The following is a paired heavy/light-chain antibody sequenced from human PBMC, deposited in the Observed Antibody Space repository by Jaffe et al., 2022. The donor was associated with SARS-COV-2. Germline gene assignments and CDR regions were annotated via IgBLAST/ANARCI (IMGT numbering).Heavy chain of an antibody. V-gene: IGHV3-23*01. CDR2: ISGSGGST. J-gene: IGHJ4*02. CDR1: GFTFSSYA. Sequence: EVQLLESGGGLVQPGGSLRLSCAASGFTFSSYAMSWVRQAPGKGLEWVSAISGSGGSTYYADSVKGRFTISRDNSKNTLYLQMNSLRGEDTAVYYCAKDISVVGATNPRRCYFDYWGQGTLVTVSS. D-gene: IGHD1-26*01. CDR3: AKDISVVGATNPRRCYFDY.
Light chain of an antibody. CDR3: QQYYSYPRVT. V-gene: IGKV1-8*01. J-gene: IGKJ4*01. Sequence: AIRMTQSPSSFSASTGDRVTITCRASQGISSYLAWYQQKPGKAPKLLIYAASTLQSGVPSRFSGSGSGTDFTLTISCLQSEDFATYYCQQYYSYPRVTFGGGTKVEIK. CDR1: QGISSY. CDR2: AAS.